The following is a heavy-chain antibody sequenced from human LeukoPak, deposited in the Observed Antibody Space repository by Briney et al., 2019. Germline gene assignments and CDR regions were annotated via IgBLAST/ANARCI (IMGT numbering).Heavy chain of an antibody. J-gene: IGHJ5*02. CDR2: IYSTGIT. CDR1: GAFISSHGYY. D-gene: IGHD6-19*01. CDR3: ARHVRKRGIAVAGTPGWFDP. V-gene: IGHV4-39*01. Sequence: SETLSLTCTVSGAFISSHGYYWGWIRQPPGKGLEWLGNIYSTGITYFNPSLKSRVTISVDTSKNQFSLKLSSVTAADTAVYYCARHVRKRGIAVAGTPGWFDPWGQGTLVTVSS.